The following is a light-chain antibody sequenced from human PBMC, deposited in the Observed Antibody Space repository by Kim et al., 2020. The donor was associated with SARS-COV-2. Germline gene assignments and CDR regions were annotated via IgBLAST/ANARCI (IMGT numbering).Light chain of an antibody. Sequence: PGERATLSCRASQSLTSGYLAWFHQKPGQAPRLLVSLASGRATGIPDRFSGSGSGADFTLSISSVEPEDVGVYYCQQYDTLPYTFGQGTKLEI. CDR2: LAS. V-gene: IGKV3-20*01. CDR1: QSLTSGY. CDR3: QQYDTLPYT. J-gene: IGKJ2*01.